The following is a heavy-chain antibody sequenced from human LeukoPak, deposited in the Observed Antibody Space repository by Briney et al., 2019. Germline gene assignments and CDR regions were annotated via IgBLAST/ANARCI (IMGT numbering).Heavy chain of an antibody. Sequence: PGGSLRLSCAAFGFTFSSYGMHWVRQAPGKGLEWVAVIWYDGSNKYYADSVKGRFTISRDNPKNTLYLQMNSLRAEDTAVYYCAMGYDSSGYFPFWGQGTLVTVSS. D-gene: IGHD3-22*01. J-gene: IGHJ4*02. CDR3: AMGYDSSGYFPF. V-gene: IGHV3-33*01. CDR2: IWYDGSNK. CDR1: GFTFSSYG.